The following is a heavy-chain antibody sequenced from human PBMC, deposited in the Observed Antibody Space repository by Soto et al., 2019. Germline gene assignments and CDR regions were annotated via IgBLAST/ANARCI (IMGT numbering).Heavy chain of an antibody. Sequence: PGGSLRLSCAASGFTFSSYSMNWVRQAPGKGLEWVSYISSSSSTIYYADSVEGRFTISRDNAKNSLYLQMNSLRDEDTAVYYCARSDPYYYDSSGYRLDAFDIWGQGTMVTVSS. V-gene: IGHV3-48*02. CDR1: GFTFSSYS. CDR3: ARSDPYYYDSSGYRLDAFDI. J-gene: IGHJ3*02. D-gene: IGHD3-22*01. CDR2: ISSSSSTI.